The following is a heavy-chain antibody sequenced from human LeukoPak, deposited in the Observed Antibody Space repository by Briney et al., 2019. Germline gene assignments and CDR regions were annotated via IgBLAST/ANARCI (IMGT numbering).Heavy chain of an antibody. V-gene: IGHV3-23*01. Sequence: GSLRLSCAASGIRFSTYAMSWARQASGEGVEWVSGVNGNGGSTSYADSVKGRFTIFRDNSKNTVYLQMNSLRVEDTAVYYCAKSLYGGCDYWGQGTVVTVSS. J-gene: IGHJ4*02. CDR2: VNGNGGST. CDR1: GIRFSTYA. CDR3: AKSLYGGCDY. D-gene: IGHD3-16*02.